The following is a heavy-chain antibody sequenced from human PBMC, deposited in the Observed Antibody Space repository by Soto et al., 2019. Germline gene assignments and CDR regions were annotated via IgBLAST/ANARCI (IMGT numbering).Heavy chain of an antibody. CDR2: ISDSGSNT. V-gene: IGHV3-48*02. CDR3: VRYYYDSSGYDGMDV. D-gene: IGHD3-22*01. J-gene: IGHJ6*02. Sequence: EVQLVESGGGLVQPGGSLRLSCAAFGFKISSSSMNWVRQAPGRGLEWVAYISDSGSNTLYADSVKGRFTVSRDTAKNSLYLQMSGVRDDDRAVYYCVRYYYDSSGYDGMDVWGQGTTVTVSS. CDR1: GFKISSSS.